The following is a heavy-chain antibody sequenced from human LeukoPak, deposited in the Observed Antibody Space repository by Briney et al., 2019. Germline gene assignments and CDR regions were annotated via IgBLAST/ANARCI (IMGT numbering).Heavy chain of an antibody. D-gene: IGHD3-3*01. CDR1: GGTFSSYG. V-gene: IGHV1-18*01. CDR2: ISAYNGNT. Sequence: ASVKVSCKASGGTFSSYGISWVRQAPGQGLEWMGWISAYNGNTNYAQKLQGRVTMTTDTSTSTAYMELRSLRSDDTAVYYCARPKYDFWSGYFDYWGQGTLVTVSS. CDR3: ARPKYDFWSGYFDY. J-gene: IGHJ4*02.